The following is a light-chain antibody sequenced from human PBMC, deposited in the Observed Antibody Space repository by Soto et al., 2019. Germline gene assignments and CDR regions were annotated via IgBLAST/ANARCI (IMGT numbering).Light chain of an antibody. CDR1: SGHSSYA. Sequence: QPVLTQSPSASASLGASVKLTCTLSSGHSSYAIAWHQMQPGKGPRYLMDLNNDGSHTKGDGIPDRFSGSSSGAERYLIISSLQSEDEADYYCQTWGTAFQVFGGGTKVTVL. J-gene: IGLJ2*01. CDR3: QTWGTAFQV. V-gene: IGLV4-69*01. CDR2: LNNDGSH.